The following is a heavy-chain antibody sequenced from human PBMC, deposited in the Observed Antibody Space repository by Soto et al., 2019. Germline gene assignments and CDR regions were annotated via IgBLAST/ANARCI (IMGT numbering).Heavy chain of an antibody. Sequence: VESLKISCNGSGFSFTSYWIGWVRQMPWKGLEWMGIIYPGDSDTRYSPSFQGQVTISADKSISTAYLQWSSLKASDTAMYYCARHVRRGPYYYDSWGQGTLVTVSS. J-gene: IGHJ4*02. V-gene: IGHV5-51*01. CDR1: GFSFTSYW. D-gene: IGHD3-22*01. CDR3: ARHVRRGPYYYDS. CDR2: IYPGDSDT.